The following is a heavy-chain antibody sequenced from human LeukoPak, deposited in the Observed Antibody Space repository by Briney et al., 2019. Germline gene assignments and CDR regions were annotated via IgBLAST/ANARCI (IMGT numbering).Heavy chain of an antibody. V-gene: IGHV3-66*02. CDR2: IYSGGST. CDR3: ARDSSTSSFDY. Sequence: GGSLRLSCAASGFTVSSNYMSWVRQAPGKGLGWVSVIYSGGSTYYAASVKGRFTISRDNSKNTLYLQMTSLRAEDTAVYYCARDSSTSSFDYWGQGTLVTVSS. J-gene: IGHJ4*02. CDR1: GFTVSSNY. D-gene: IGHD2-2*01.